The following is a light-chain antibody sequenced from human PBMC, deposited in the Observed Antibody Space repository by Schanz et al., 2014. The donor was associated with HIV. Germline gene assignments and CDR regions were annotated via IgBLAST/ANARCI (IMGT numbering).Light chain of an antibody. CDR2: DNT. CDR1: SSNIGAGFN. Sequence: QSVLTQPPSVSGAPGQRVTISCTGGSSNIGAGFNVHWYQHVPGTAPKLLIYDNTYRPSGVSDRISGSKSGTSASLAITGLQAEDEADYYCQSHDSRLSAWVFGGGTKLTVL. V-gene: IGLV1-40*01. CDR3: QSHDSRLSAWV. J-gene: IGLJ3*02.